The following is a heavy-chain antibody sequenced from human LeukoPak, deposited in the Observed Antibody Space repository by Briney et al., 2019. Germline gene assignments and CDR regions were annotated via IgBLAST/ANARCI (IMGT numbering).Heavy chain of an antibody. CDR2: IYTSGST. V-gene: IGHV4-4*09. D-gene: IGHD1-26*01. Sequence: PSETLSLTCTVSGGSISSYYWSWIRQPPGKGLEWIGYIYTSGSTNYNPSLKSRVTISVDTSKNQFSLKLSSVTAADTAVYYCARDRLGATGHWRIDVWGRGTLVTVSS. CDR1: GGSISSYY. J-gene: IGHJ2*01. CDR3: ARDRLGATGHWRIDV.